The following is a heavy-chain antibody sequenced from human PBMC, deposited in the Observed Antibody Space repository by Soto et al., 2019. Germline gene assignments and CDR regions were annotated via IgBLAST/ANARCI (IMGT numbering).Heavy chain of an antibody. Sequence: SETMSLTCTVAGASISLLCCSWIRNSAGKGLGWIGRIYATGTTDYNPSLKSRVMISVESSKKQFSRKLMTVTAADTAGYYWGRHGTNTFWYWFDPWGQGISVTVSS. V-gene: IGHV4-4*07. D-gene: IGHD1-1*01. CDR2: IYATGTT. J-gene: IGHJ5*01. CDR1: GASISLLC. CDR3: GRHGTNTFWYWFDP.